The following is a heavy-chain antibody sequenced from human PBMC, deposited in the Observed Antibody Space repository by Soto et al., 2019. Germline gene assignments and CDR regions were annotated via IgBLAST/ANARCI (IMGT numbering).Heavy chain of an antibody. Sequence: PGGSLRLSCAASGFTFSSCAMGWVRQAPGKGLEWVSGISGNGGSTYYADSVKGRFTISRDNSKNTLYLQMNSLRAEDTAVYYCARDSRGLDVWGQGTTVTVSS. CDR1: GFTFSSCA. D-gene: IGHD3-10*01. CDR2: ISGNGGST. V-gene: IGHV3-23*01. J-gene: IGHJ6*02. CDR3: ARDSRGLDV.